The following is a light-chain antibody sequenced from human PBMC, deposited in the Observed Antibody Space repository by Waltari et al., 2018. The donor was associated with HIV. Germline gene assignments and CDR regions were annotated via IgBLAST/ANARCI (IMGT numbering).Light chain of an antibody. CDR3: CSYAGSSTLV. CDR2: DVS. CDR1: SSDVGGYNY. Sequence: QSALTQPASVSGSPGQSITISCTGPSSDVGGYNYVSWYQQHPGKAPKLMIYDVSKRPSGVSNRFSGSKSGNTASLTISGLQAEDEADYYCCSYAGSSTLVFGGGTKLTVL. J-gene: IGLJ2*01. V-gene: IGLV2-23*02.